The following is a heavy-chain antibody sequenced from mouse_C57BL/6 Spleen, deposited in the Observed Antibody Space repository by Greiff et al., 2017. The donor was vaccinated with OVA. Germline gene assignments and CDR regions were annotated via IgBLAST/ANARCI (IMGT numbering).Heavy chain of an antibody. CDR2: ISSGGSYT. CDR3: ARQTGTYYFDY. D-gene: IGHD4-1*01. J-gene: IGHJ2*01. CDR1: GFTFSSYG. V-gene: IGHV5-6*01. Sequence: EVKLVESGGDLVKPGGSLKLSCAASGFTFSSYGMSWVRQTPDKRLEWVATISSGGSYTYYPASVKGRFTISRANAKNTLYLQRSSLKAEDTAMYYWARQTGTYYFDYWGQGTTLTVSS.